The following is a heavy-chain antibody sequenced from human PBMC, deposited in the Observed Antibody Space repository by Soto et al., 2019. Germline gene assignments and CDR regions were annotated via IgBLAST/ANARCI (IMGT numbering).Heavy chain of an antibody. CDR1: GFTFSNAW. CDR3: AQALVFTGGDGFDI. CDR2: VKSKTHGGTT. D-gene: IGHD1-1*01. Sequence: EVQLVESGGGLVKPGGSLTLSCAASGFTFSNAWINWVRQAPGKGLEWVGRVKSKTHGGTTDFAASVKGRFAISRDDSISMAFMRMNSLKIEDTAVYYCAQALVFTGGDGFDIWGQGRLVTVSS. V-gene: IGHV3-15*07. J-gene: IGHJ3*02.